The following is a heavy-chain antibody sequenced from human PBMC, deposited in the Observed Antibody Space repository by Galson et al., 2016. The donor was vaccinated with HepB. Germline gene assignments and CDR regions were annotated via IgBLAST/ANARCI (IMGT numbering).Heavy chain of an antibody. CDR2: IIPMFGTT. Sequence: SVKVSCKASGITFSNYGINWVRQAPGQGLEWMGGIIPMFGTTDYAQKFQGRVTITAAESRSTVYMELSSLRSEDTAIYYCARGRDVVMVSGLNPFDIWGLGTMVTVSS. J-gene: IGHJ3*02. V-gene: IGHV1-69*13. CDR3: ARGRDVVMVSGLNPFDI. CDR1: GITFSNYG. D-gene: IGHD2-21*02.